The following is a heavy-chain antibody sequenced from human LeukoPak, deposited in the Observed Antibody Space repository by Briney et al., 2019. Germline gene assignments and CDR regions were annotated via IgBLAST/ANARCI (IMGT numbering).Heavy chain of an antibody. Sequence: GGSLRLSCVASGFPFSTYAMHWVRQAPCKGLEWVAVISYDGSNKYYADSVKGRFTISRDNSKNTLYLQMNSLRAEDTAVYYCARSGYDILTGYRTYYYMDVWGKGTTVTVSS. V-gene: IGHV3-30-3*01. CDR2: ISYDGSNK. CDR3: ARSGYDILTGYRTYYYMDV. CDR1: GFPFSTYA. J-gene: IGHJ6*03. D-gene: IGHD3-9*01.